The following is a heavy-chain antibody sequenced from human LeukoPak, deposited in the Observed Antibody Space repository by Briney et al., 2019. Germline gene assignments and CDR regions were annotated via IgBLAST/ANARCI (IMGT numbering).Heavy chain of an antibody. Sequence: GGSLRLSCAASGFTFSSYVMHWVRQAPGKGLDWVALISSDGSSKYYADSVKGRFTISRDNSKNTLYLQMNSLRAEDTAVYYCSRSRPKFKDFDYWGQGTLVTVSS. J-gene: IGHJ4*02. CDR1: GFTFSSYV. CDR3: SRSRPKFKDFDY. CDR2: ISSDGSSK. V-gene: IGHV3-30*03.